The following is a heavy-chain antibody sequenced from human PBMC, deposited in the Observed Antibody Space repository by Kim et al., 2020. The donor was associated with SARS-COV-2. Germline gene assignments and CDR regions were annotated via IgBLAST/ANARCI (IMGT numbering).Heavy chain of an antibody. J-gene: IGHJ3*02. CDR3: ARDKDTAMVAFDI. CDR2: INAGNGNT. Sequence: ASVKVSCKASGYTFTSYAMHWVRQAPGQRLEWMGWINAGNGNTKYSQEFQGRVTITRDTSASTAYMELSSLRSEDTAVYYCARDKDTAMVAFDIWGQGTMVTVSS. V-gene: IGHV1-3*01. D-gene: IGHD5-18*01. CDR1: GYTFTSYA.